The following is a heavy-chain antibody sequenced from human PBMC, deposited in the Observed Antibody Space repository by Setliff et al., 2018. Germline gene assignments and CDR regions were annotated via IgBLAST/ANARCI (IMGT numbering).Heavy chain of an antibody. J-gene: IGHJ4*02. Sequence: SCKASGYTFTSYYMHWVRQAPGKGLEWVSYISSSGSTIYYADSVKGRFTISRDNAKNSLYLQMNSLRAEDMALYYCAKGYCSSTSCYVDYWGQGTLVTVSS. CDR1: GYTFTSYY. CDR2: ISSSGSTI. V-gene: IGHV3-11*01. D-gene: IGHD2-2*01. CDR3: AKGYCSSTSCYVDY.